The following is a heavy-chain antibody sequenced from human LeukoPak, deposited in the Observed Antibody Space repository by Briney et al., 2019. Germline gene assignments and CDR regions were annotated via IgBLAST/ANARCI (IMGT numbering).Heavy chain of an antibody. V-gene: IGHV1-69*13. CDR3: AREGDCSGGSCPYWYFDL. D-gene: IGHD2-15*01. CDR1: GGTFSSYA. Sequence: ASVKVSCKASGGTFSSYAINWVRQAPGQGLEWMGGIIPIFGTANYAQNFQGRVTITADESTSTAYMELSSLRSEDTAVYYCAREGDCSGGSCPYWYFDLWGRGTLVTVSS. CDR2: IIPIFGTA. J-gene: IGHJ2*01.